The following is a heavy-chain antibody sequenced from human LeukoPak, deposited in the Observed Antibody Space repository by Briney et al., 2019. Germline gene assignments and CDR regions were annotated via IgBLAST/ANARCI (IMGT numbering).Heavy chain of an antibody. CDR1: GFTFSSYS. CDR2: ISSSSSYI. J-gene: IGHJ6*02. V-gene: IGHV3-21*01. D-gene: IGHD2-15*01. Sequence: GGSLRLSCAASGFTFSSYSMNWVRQAPGKGLEWVSSISSSSSYIYYADSVKGRFTISRDNAKNSLYLQMNSLRAEDTAVYYCARVGYCSGGSCYKRYGTDVWGQGTTVTVSS. CDR3: ARVGYCSGGSCYKRYGTDV.